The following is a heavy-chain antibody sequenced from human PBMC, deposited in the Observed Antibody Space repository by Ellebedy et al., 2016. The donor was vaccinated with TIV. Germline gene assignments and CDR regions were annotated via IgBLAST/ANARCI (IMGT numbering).Heavy chain of an antibody. CDR1: GGSISSYY. J-gene: IGHJ5*02. V-gene: IGHV4-59*01. D-gene: IGHD6-13*01. Sequence: MPSETLSLTCTVSGGSISSYYWSWIRQPPGKGLEWIGYIYYSGSTNYNPSLKSRVTISVDTSKNQFSLKLSSVTAADTAVYYCARARMAAAAYNWFDPWGQGTLVTVSS. CDR2: IYYSGST. CDR3: ARARMAAAAYNWFDP.